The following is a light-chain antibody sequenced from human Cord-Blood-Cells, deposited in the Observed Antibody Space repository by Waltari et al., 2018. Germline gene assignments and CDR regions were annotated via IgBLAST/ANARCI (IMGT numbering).Light chain of an antibody. Sequence: QTVVTQEPSFSVSPGGTVTLTCGLSSGSVSTSYYPSWYQQTPGQAPRTLTYGTNARSSGAPDRFSGSILGNKAALTITGAQADDESDYYCVLYMGSGISVFGGGTKLTVL. CDR1: SGSVSTSYY. J-gene: IGLJ3*02. CDR2: GTN. V-gene: IGLV8-61*01. CDR3: VLYMGSGISV.